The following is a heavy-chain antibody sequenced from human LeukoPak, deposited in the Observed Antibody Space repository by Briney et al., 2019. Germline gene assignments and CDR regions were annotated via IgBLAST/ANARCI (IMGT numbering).Heavy chain of an antibody. V-gene: IGHV1-8*03. CDR3: PREDGGYGFDS. Sequence: ASVKVSCKASGYTFTSYDMNWVRQAPGQGLEWMGGMNPDSGKTVYAQKFQGRVTITRNTSISTAYMELSSLRSEDTAVYYCPREDGGYGFDSWGQGNLVTVSS. CDR2: MNPDSGKT. D-gene: IGHD4-23*01. J-gene: IGHJ4*02. CDR1: GYTFTSYD.